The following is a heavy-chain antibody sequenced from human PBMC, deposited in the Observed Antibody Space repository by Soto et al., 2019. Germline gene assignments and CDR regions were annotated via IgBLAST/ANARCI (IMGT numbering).Heavy chain of an antibody. Sequence: GGSLRLSCAASGFTFSDYYMSWIRQAPGKGLKWISYISGTGTYTNYVDSVKGRLTIARDNAKNSLYLQLNSLRVEDTAVYYCARGKDDSSVTFDYWGQGTLVTSPQ. CDR1: GFTFSDYY. CDR2: ISGTGTYT. CDR3: ARGKDDSSVTFDY. V-gene: IGHV3-11*06. D-gene: IGHD3-22*01. J-gene: IGHJ4*02.